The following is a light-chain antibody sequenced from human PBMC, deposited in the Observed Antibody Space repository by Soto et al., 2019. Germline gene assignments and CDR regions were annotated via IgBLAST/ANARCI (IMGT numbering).Light chain of an antibody. CDR3: QQYYQWPLT. Sequence: EIVMRQSPATLSVSPGERATLSCRASQSVNSNLAWYQQKPGQAPRLLISGASTRATGIPASFSGSGSGTEFTLTISSLQSEDFAVYYCQQYYQWPLTFGGGTRVEIK. CDR2: GAS. J-gene: IGKJ4*01. CDR1: QSVNSN. V-gene: IGKV3-15*01.